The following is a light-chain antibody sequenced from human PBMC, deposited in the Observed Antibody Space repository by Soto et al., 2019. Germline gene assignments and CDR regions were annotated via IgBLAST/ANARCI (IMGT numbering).Light chain of an antibody. CDR3: CSYADTSML. J-gene: IGLJ2*01. Sequence: QSVLTQPASVSGSPGQSITISCTGSSGDVGSYNLVSWYQQHPDKAPKLMIYEVSKRPPGVSNRFFGSKSGNTASLTISGLQAEDEAHYYCCSYADTSMLFGGGTKLTVL. CDR2: EVS. CDR1: SGDVGSYNL. V-gene: IGLV2-23*02.